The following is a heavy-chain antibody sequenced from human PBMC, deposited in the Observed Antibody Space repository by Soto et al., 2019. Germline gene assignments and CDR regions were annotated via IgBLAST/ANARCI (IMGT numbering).Heavy chain of an antibody. J-gene: IGHJ6*02. CDR2: VSYSGST. D-gene: IGHD3-10*01. CDR3: AREVNNYYGLDV. V-gene: IGHV4-30-4*01. Sequence: PXETLSLTCAVSGVSMTSDDYYWNYIRQPPGKGLEWIGYVSYSGSTYYNPSLKSRLTMSVDTSKNQFSLNLRSVTAADTAVYYCAREVNNYYGLDVWGQGTTVTVSS. CDR1: GVSMTSDDYY.